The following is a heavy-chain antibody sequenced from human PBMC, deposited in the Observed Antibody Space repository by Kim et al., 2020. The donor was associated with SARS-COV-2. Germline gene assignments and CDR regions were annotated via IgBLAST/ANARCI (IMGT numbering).Heavy chain of an antibody. D-gene: IGHD6-13*01. CDR3: AHSEGIAAAGPPSFDY. V-gene: IGHV2-5*02. Sequence: SGPTLVNPTQTLTLTCTFSGFSLSTSGVGVGWIRQPPGKALEWLALIYWDDDKRYSPSLKSRLTITKDTSKNQVVLTMTNMDPVDTATYYCAHSEGIAAAGPPSFDYWGQGTLVTVSS. CDR2: IYWDDDK. CDR1: GFSLSTSGVG. J-gene: IGHJ4*02.